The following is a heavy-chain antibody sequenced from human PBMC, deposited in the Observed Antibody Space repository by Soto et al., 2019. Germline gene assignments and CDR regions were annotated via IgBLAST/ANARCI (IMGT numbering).Heavy chain of an antibody. D-gene: IGHD6-19*01. Sequence: EVQLVESRGDLVQRGGSLRLSCVASGFTISVYSMNWVRQAPGKGLEWFSYITSDTKTIKYADSVKGRFTISRDNAKNSVYLQMNSLRDEDTAVYYCARSVEGHFDYWGQGTVVTVSS. CDR3: ARSVEGHFDY. J-gene: IGHJ4*02. V-gene: IGHV3-48*02. CDR2: ITSDTKTI. CDR1: GFTISVYS.